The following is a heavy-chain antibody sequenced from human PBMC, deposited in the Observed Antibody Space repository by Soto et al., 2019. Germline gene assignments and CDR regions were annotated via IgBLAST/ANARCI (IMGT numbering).Heavy chain of an antibody. J-gene: IGHJ4*02. CDR3: ASRGQGVTFEGVSDYYFDY. CDR2: VIPIFGTA. D-gene: IGHD3-16*01. CDR1: GGTFSSYD. V-gene: IGHV1-69*06. Sequence: QVQLVQSGAEVKKPGSSVKVSCKASGGTFSSYDISWVLQAPVQGLEWMGGVIPIFGTANYAQKVQGRYTSTADKYTSTPYMEASRLSSDATAVYYCASRGQGVTFEGVSDYYFDYCAQGTVIPVSS.